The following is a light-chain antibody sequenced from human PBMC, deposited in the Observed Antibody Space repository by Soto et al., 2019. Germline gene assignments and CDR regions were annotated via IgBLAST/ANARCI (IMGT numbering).Light chain of an antibody. CDR1: NIIFY. V-gene: IGKV1-39*01. CDR3: QQSYTTPVYS. CDR2: AAS. Sequence: NIIFYLNWYQQKPGKAPKLLIYAASNLQSGVPSRFSGSGSGTEFTLTISSLQPEDFATYFCQQSYTTPVYSFGQGTKVDIK. J-gene: IGKJ2*01.